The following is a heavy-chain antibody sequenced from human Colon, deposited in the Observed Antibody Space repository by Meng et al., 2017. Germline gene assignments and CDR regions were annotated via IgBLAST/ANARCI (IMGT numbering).Heavy chain of an antibody. CDR3: ARHISILGQRGFDY. D-gene: IGHD3/OR15-3a*01. CDR2: FFHTGRT. Sequence: QVHLQEEGPGLVNASGTLSLPCAVAARSISRNWWSWVRKPPGKGLEWIGEFFHTGRTNYDPSLKSRVTISVDKSNNQFSLKLTSVTAADTAVYYCARHISILGQRGFDYWGQGTLVTVSS. CDR1: ARSISRNW. V-gene: IGHV4-4*02. J-gene: IGHJ4*02.